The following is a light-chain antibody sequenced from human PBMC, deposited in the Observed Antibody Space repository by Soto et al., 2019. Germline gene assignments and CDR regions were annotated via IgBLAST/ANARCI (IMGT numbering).Light chain of an antibody. CDR2: AAF. CDR3: QQGYSTTRT. Sequence: DIQMTQSPSSLSASVGDRVTITCRASQSISTYLNWYQQKPGKAPKLLIYAAFSLQSVVPSRFRSSVSVTDFTITISSLQPEYFATYSCQQGYSTTRTVVQGTKVDIK. J-gene: IGKJ1*01. CDR1: QSISTY. V-gene: IGKV1-39*01.